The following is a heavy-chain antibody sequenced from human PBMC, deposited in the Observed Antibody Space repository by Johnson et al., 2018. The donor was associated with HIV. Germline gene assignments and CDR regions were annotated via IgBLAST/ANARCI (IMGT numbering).Heavy chain of an antibody. D-gene: IGHD2-15*01. J-gene: IGHJ3*02. Sequence: MQLVEYGGGLVQPGGSLRLSCAASGFTFDDYGMSWVRQAPGKGLVWVSRINSDGSSTSYADSVKGRFTISRDNAKNTLYLQMNSLRAEDTAVYYCARGLHTGYCSGGSCYGARAFDIWGQGTMVTVSS. CDR3: ARGLHTGYCSGGSCYGARAFDI. CDR1: GFTFDDYG. V-gene: IGHV3-74*02. CDR2: INSDGSST.